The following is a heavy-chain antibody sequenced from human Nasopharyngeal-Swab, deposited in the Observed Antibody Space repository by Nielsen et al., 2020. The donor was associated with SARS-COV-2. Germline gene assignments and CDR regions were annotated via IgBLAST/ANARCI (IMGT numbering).Heavy chain of an antibody. Sequence: ASVKVSCTASGFTFNQYYMHWVRQAPGQGLEWMGVITPSGGATNYARKFQGRVTMTRDPSTSTVYLDLSSLKSEDTAVYFCAREPGGIVAPGRHFDPWGQGTLVTVSS. CDR1: GFTFNQYY. V-gene: IGHV1-46*02. D-gene: IGHD6-13*01. CDR3: AREPGGIVAPGRHFDP. CDR2: ITPSGGAT. J-gene: IGHJ5*02.